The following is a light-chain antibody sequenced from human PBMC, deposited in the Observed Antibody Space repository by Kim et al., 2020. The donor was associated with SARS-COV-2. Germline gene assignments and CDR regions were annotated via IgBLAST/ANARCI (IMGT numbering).Light chain of an antibody. V-gene: IGLV1-44*01. CDR3: ATWDDSLNGWV. Sequence: GQRVTISCSGSSSKIGSNTVHWYRQLPGTAPKLLIYDYNKRPSGVADRFSGSKSGTSASLAIGGLQSADEADYYCATWDDSLNGWVFGGGTQLTVL. CDR2: DYN. CDR1: SSKIGSNT. J-gene: IGLJ3*02.